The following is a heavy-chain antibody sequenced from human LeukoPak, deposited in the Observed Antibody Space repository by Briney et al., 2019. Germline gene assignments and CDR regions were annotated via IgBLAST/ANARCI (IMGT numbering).Heavy chain of an antibody. CDR1: GYNFTGYW. Sequence: GESLRISCKGSGYNFTGYWISWVRQMPGKGLEWMGRIDPSDSYTNYSPSFQGHVTISADKSISTAYLQWSSLKASDTAMYYCATYYYDSSGYCQVDYWGQGTLVTVSS. D-gene: IGHD3-22*01. CDR2: IDPSDSYT. V-gene: IGHV5-10-1*01. CDR3: ATYYYDSSGYCQVDY. J-gene: IGHJ4*02.